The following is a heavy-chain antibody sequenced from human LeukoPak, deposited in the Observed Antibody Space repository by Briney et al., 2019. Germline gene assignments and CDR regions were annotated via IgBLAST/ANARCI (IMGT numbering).Heavy chain of an antibody. CDR1: GGTFSSYA. V-gene: IGHV1-69*13. Sequence: GASVKVSCKASGGTFSSYAISWVRQAPGQGLEWMGGIIPIFGTANYAQKFQGRVTITADESTSSAYMELSSLRSEDTAVYYCARGGIVVVPAAIKTMYYFDYWGQGTLVTVSS. J-gene: IGHJ4*02. CDR3: ARGGIVVVPAAIKTMYYFDY. CDR2: IIPIFGTA. D-gene: IGHD2-2*01.